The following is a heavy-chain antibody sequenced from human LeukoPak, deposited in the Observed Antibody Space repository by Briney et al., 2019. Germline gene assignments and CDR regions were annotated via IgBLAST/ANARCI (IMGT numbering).Heavy chain of an antibody. CDR2: ISDSGTYF. J-gene: IGHJ4*02. CDR3: ARGLCGGDCYSD. Sequence: GGSLRLSCAASGFTFSTYSMNWVRQAPGKGLEWVSSISDSGTYFYYADSVKGRFTISRDNAKNSLYLQMNSLRAEDTAAYYCARGLCGGDCYSDWGQGTLVTVSS. V-gene: IGHV3-21*01. CDR1: GFTFSTYS. D-gene: IGHD2-21*02.